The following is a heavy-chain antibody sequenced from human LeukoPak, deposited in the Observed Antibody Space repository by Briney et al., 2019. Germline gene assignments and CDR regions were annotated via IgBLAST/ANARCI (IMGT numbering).Heavy chain of an antibody. J-gene: IGHJ4*02. CDR1: GSSFSEYW. CDR2: IKYDGSDK. D-gene: IGHD3-3*01. V-gene: IGHV3-7*01. CDR3: ARGAEWRDY. Sequence: GGSLRLSCGASGSSFSEYWMSWVRQAPGKGLEWVANIKYDGSDKNYVESVKGRFTISRDNAEKAVYLQMNSLRVDDTAVYYCARGAEWRDYWGQGTLVTVSS.